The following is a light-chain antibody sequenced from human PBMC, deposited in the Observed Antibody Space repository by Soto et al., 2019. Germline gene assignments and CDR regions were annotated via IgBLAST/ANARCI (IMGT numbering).Light chain of an antibody. CDR1: SSDVGGYNY. CDR3: SSYTTSNTRQIV. CDR2: DVT. J-gene: IGLJ1*01. V-gene: IGLV2-14*03. Sequence: QSVLTQPASVSRSPGQSITISCTGTSSDVGGYNYVSWYQHHPGKAPKLIIYDVTNRPSGVSNPFSGSKSGNTASLTISGLQPEDEADYYCSSYTTSNTRQIVFGTGTKV.